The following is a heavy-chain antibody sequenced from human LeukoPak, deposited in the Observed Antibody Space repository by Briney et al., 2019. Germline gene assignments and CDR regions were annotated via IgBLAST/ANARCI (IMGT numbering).Heavy chain of an antibody. CDR1: GFIFSSHG. CDR2: ISPSGDAT. V-gene: IGHV3-23*01. Sequence: GALRLSCAVSGFIFSSHGMNWVRQAPGKGLEWVSGISPSGDATFYADSVKGRFTISRDNSKNTLYLQMNSLRAEDTAVYYCAKSGYNRFDYWGQGTLVTVSS. CDR3: AKSGYNRFDY. D-gene: IGHD5-24*01. J-gene: IGHJ4*02.